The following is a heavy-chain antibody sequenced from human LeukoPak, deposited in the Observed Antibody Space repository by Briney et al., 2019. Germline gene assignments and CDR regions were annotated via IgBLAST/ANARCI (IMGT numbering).Heavy chain of an antibody. CDR2: IYYSGST. J-gene: IGHJ3*02. D-gene: IGHD3-22*01. CDR3: ARYDSSGYAAVGAFGI. Sequence: SETLSLTCTVSGGSISSYYWSWIRQPPGKGLEWIGYIYYSGSTNYNPSLKSRVTISVDTSKNQFSLKLSSVTAADTAVYYCARYDSSGYAAVGAFGIWGQGTMVTVSS. V-gene: IGHV4-59*01. CDR1: GGSISSYY.